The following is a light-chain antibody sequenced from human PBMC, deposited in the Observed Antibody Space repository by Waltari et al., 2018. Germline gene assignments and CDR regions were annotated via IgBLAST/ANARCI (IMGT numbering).Light chain of an antibody. CDR1: QGISSY. Sequence: IQMSQSPSSLSASVGDRVTITCRASQGISSYLNWYQQKPGKAPKLLIYYANSLASGVPSMVSGSGSGTEFTLTISSLQPEDFATYYCQQGNRYPYSFGQGTKVEIK. CDR3: QQGNRYPYS. J-gene: IGKJ2*03. CDR2: YAN. V-gene: IGKV1-13*02.